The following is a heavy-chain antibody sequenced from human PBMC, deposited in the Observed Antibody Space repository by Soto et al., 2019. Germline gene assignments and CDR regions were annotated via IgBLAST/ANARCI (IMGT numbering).Heavy chain of an antibody. CDR1: GFTFSNAW. Sequence: EVQLVESGGGLVKPGGSLRLSCAASGFTFSNAWMNWVRQAPGKGLEWVGRIKSKTDGGTTDYAAPVKGRFTISRDDSKNTLYLQMNSLNTDYTAVYYCTTGAIGVCYTAESCSYYYYGMDVWGQGTTVTVSS. J-gene: IGHJ6*02. V-gene: IGHV3-15*07. D-gene: IGHD2-8*01. CDR3: TTGAIGVCYTAESCSYYYYGMDV. CDR2: IKSKTDGGTT.